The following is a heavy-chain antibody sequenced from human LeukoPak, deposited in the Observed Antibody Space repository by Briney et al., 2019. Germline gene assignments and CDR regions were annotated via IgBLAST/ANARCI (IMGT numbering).Heavy chain of an antibody. CDR1: GFSLSTSGVG. Sequence: SGPTLVKPTQTLTLTCTFSGFSLSTSGVGVGWIRQPPGKALEWLALIYWDDDKRYSPSLKSRLTITKGTSKNQVVLTMTNMDPVDTATYYCAHSIGWFSISHPFDYWGQGTLVTVSS. CDR3: AHSIGWFSISHPFDY. D-gene: IGHD6-19*01. CDR2: IYWDDDK. J-gene: IGHJ4*02. V-gene: IGHV2-5*02.